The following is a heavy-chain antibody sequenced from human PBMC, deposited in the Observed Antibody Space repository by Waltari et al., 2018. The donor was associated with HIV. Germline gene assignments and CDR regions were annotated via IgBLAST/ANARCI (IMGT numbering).Heavy chain of an antibody. J-gene: IGHJ6*02. Sequence: QQQLQESGPGLVKPSETLSLTCTVSGGPSSSRSYSCASSRQCPGKGLVWIGSLFHGGSVYYSPSLRSHATIAGDMSAHLFSLKYTSVTATDTAVNFCARHGLQKGWLPQLKYYYGMDVWGQGTTVIVSS. V-gene: IGHV4-39*01. D-gene: IGHD5-18*01. CDR1: GGPSSSRSYS. CDR2: LFHGGSV. CDR3: ARHGLQKGWLPQLKYYYGMDV.